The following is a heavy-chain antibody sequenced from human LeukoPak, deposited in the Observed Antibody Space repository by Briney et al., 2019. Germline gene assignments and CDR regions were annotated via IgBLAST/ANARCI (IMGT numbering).Heavy chain of an antibody. CDR2: IYYSGST. V-gene: IGHV4-39*01. D-gene: IGHD3-3*01. CDR1: GGSISSSSYY. CDR3: ARHVALYDSAPQLGY. J-gene: IGHJ4*02. Sequence: SETLSLTCTVSGGSISSSSYYWGWIRQPPGKGLEWIGSIYYSGSTYYNPSLKSRVTISVDTSKNQFSLKLSSVTAADTAVYYCARHVALYDSAPQLGYWGQGTLVTVSS.